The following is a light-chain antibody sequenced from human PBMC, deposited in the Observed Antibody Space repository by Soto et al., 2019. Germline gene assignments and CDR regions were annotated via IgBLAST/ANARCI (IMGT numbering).Light chain of an antibody. CDR1: QSISSW. J-gene: IGKJ2*01. V-gene: IGKV1-5*01. Sequence: DIQMTQSPSTLSASVGDRVTITCRASQSISSWLAWYQQKPGKAPKLLIYDASILESGVPSRFSGSGSGTEFTLTSSSLQPDDFATYYCQQYNSYSKTFGQGTKLEIK. CDR2: DAS. CDR3: QQYNSYSKT.